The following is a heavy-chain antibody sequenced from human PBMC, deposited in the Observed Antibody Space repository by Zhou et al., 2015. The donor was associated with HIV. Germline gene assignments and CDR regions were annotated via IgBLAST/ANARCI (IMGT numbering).Heavy chain of an antibody. CDR1: GDTFSTYA. Sequence: QVQLVQSGAEVKKPGSSVKVSCKTSGDTFSTYAFSWVRQAPGQGLEWMGGIIPVFETADYAQNFQGRVTISADESTSTAYMELTSLRSEDTAVYYCARQGRSVAGEVYTFYYGMDFWGQGTTVTVSS. D-gene: IGHD6-19*01. V-gene: IGHV1-69*01. CDR2: IIPVFETA. J-gene: IGHJ6*02. CDR3: ARQGRSVAGEVYTFYYGMDF.